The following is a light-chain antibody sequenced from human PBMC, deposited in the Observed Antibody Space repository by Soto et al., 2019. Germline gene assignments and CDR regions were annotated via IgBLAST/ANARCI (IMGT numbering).Light chain of an antibody. CDR2: DDS. J-gene: IGLJ2*01. CDR1: NIGSKS. CDR3: QVWYGSSDHVV. V-gene: IGLV3-21*02. Sequence: SYELTQPPSVSVAPGQTARITCGGNNIGSKSVHWYRQKSGQAPVLVVHDDSDRPSGIPERISGSDSGNTATLTISRVEAGDEADYYCQVWYGSSDHVVFGGGTKLTVL.